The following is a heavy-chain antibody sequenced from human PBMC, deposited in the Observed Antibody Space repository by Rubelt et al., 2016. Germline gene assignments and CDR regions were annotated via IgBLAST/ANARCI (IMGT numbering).Heavy chain of an antibody. CDR1: GFTFSSYA. V-gene: IGHV3-23*01. Sequence: VQLLESGGGLVQPGGSLRLSCAASGFTFSSYAMSWVRQAPGKGLEWVSAISGSGGSTYYADSVKGRFTISRDNSKNSLYLQMNSLRAEDTALYYCAKAKTGIAEIHGFDYWGQGTLVTVSS. J-gene: IGHJ4*02. D-gene: IGHD6-13*01. CDR2: ISGSGGST. CDR3: AKAKTGIAEIHGFDY.